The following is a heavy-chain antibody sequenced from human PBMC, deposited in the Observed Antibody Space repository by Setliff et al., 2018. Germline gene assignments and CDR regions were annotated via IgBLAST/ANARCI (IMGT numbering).Heavy chain of an antibody. J-gene: IGHJ3*01. CDR2: LFDGGSA. CDR3: ARDPHYDPTYSLPGHAFDF. Sequence: SSETLSLTCAVSGYSISDGFYWGWIRQSPVKGLEWIGSLFDGGSAYYSPSLKSRASIPLDASKNQFALKLTSATAADTAVYYCARDPHYDPTYSLPGHAFDFWGQGIMVTVSS. V-gene: IGHV4-38-2*02. D-gene: IGHD3-22*01. CDR1: GYSISDGFY.